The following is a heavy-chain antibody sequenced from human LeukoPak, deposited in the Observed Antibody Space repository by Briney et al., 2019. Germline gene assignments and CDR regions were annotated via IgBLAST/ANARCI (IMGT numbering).Heavy chain of an antibody. D-gene: IGHD5-12*01. CDR3: ARGLIVAMNPIKENWFDP. CDR1: GYTFTGYY. CDR2: INPNSGGT. J-gene: IGHJ5*02. V-gene: IGHV1-2*02. Sequence: ASVKVSCKASGYTFTGYYMHWVRQAPGQGLEWMGWINPNSGGTNYAQKFQGRVTMTRDTSISTAYMELSRLRSDDTAVYYCARGLIVAMNPIKENWFDPWGQGTLVTVSS.